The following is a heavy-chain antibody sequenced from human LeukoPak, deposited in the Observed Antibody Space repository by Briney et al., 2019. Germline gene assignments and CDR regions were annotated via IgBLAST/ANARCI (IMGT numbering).Heavy chain of an antibody. CDR1: GGTFSSYA. CDR3: ARAYYDSSGYYSTYSAYYFDY. D-gene: IGHD3-22*01. J-gene: IGHJ4*02. CDR2: IIPIFGTA. Sequence: SVKVSCKASGGTFSSYAISWVRQAPGQGLEWMGGIIPIFGTANYAQKFQGRVTITTDESTSAAYMELSSLRSEDTAVYYCARAYYDSSGYYSTYSAYYFDYWGQGTLVTVSS. V-gene: IGHV1-69*05.